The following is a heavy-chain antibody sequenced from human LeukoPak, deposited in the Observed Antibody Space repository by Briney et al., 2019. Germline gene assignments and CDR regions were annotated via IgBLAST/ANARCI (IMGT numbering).Heavy chain of an antibody. D-gene: IGHD5-18*01. Sequence: GGSLRLSCAASGFSFDSYEMNWVRQAPGKGLEWVSYISSSGSRLDYADSVKGRFTISRDNAKNSLYLQMNSLRAEDTAVYYCARASGDIVETATMGSYWGQGTLVTVSS. V-gene: IGHV3-48*03. CDR3: ARASGDIVETATMGSY. CDR2: ISSSGSRL. CDR1: GFSFDSYE. J-gene: IGHJ4*02.